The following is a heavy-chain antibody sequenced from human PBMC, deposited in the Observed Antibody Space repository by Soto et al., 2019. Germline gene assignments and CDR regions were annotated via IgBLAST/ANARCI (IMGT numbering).Heavy chain of an antibody. Sequence: QVQLVESGGGVVQPGGSLRLSCAASGFTFSSYAMHWVRQAPGKGLEWVAVILYDGSNKYYADSVKGRFTIARDNSKNKLYLQMNSLRAEDTAVYYCARGDYYGSGSYHTGGMDVWGQGTTVTVSS. CDR2: ILYDGSNK. V-gene: IGHV3-30-3*01. CDR1: GFTFSSYA. J-gene: IGHJ6*02. CDR3: ARGDYYGSGSYHTGGMDV. D-gene: IGHD3-10*01.